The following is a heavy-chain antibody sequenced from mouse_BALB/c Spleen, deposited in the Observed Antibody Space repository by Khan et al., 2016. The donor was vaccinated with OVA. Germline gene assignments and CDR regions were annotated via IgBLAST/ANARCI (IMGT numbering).Heavy chain of an antibody. CDR1: VYTFRSYW. D-gene: IGHD2-10*01. CDR2: ILPGTGST. J-gene: IGHJ2*01. CDR3: ARPYYADY. Sequence: QVQLKQSGAELMKPGASVKISCKATVYTFRSYWMEWVKQRPGHGLEWIGEILPGTGSTNYNEKFKGKATFTADTSSNTAYMQLSSLTSEDSAVYYCARPYYADYWGQGTTLTVSS. V-gene: IGHV1-9*01.